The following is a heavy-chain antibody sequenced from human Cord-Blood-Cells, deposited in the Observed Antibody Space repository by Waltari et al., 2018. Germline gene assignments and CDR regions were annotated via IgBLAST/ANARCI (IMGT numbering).Heavy chain of an antibody. D-gene: IGHD3-9*01. J-gene: IGHJ4*02. Sequence: QVQLQESGPGLVKPSETLSLTCTVSGVSVSSGSYSWRWVWHPPGKGLEWIGYNYYSGSTNYNPSLKSRVTISVDTSKNQFSLKLSSVTAADTAVYYCARVCYDILTGYYYFDYWGQGTLVTVSS. CDR1: GVSVSSGSYS. CDR3: ARVCYDILTGYYYFDY. CDR2: NYYSGST. V-gene: IGHV4-61*01.